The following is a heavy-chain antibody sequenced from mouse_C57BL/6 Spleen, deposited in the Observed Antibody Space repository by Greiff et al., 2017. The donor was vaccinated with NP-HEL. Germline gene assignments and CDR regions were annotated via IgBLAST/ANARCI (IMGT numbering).Heavy chain of an antibody. Sequence: VQLQQSGPELVKPGASVKISCKASGYSFTGYYMNWVKQSPEKSLEWIGEINPSTGGTTYNQKFKAKATLTVDKSSSTAYMQLKSLTSEDSAVYYCARSGYDGYPYWGQGTTLTVSS. CDR3: ARSGYDGYPY. CDR2: INPSTGGT. V-gene: IGHV1-42*01. J-gene: IGHJ2*01. CDR1: GYSFTGYY. D-gene: IGHD2-3*01.